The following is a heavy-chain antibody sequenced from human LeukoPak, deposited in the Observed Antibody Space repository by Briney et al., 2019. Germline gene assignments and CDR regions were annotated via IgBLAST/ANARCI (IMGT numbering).Heavy chain of an antibody. CDR2: IYYTGST. CDR1: VCSISSYY. CDR3: ARAYSTYYYGSGSSRGDAFDI. Sequence: SETLSLTCIICVCSISSYYWSWIRQPPGRGLEWIGYIYYTGSTNYNPSLKSRVTISVDTSKNQFSLKLSSVTAADTAVYYCARAYSTYYYGSGSSRGDAFDIWGQGTMVTDSS. D-gene: IGHD3-10*01. J-gene: IGHJ3*02. V-gene: IGHV4-59*01.